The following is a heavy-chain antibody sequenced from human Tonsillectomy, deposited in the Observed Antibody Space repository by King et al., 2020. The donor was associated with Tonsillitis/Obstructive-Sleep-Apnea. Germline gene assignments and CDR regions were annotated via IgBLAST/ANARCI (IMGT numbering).Heavy chain of an antibody. J-gene: IGHJ6*02. D-gene: IGHD3-10*01. CDR3: GICELLSSYYYYGMDV. Sequence: VQLVESGAEVKKPGESLRISCKGSGYSFTSYWISWVRQMPGKGLEWMGRIDPSDSYTNYSPSFQGHVTISADKSISTAYLQWSSLKASDTAMYYCGICELLSSYYYYGMDVWGQGTTVTVSS. CDR1: GYSFTSYW. V-gene: IGHV5-10-1*03. CDR2: IDPSDSYT.